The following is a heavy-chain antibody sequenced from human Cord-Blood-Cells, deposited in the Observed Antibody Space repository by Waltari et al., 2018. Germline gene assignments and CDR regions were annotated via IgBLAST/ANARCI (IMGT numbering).Heavy chain of an antibody. V-gene: IGHV1-69*06. D-gene: IGHD6-6*01. CDR1: GGTFSSYA. Sequence: QVQLVQSGAEVKKHGSSVKVSCKASGGTFSSYAIIWVRQAPGQGLEWMGGIIPIFVTANYAQKFQGRVTITADKSTSTAYMELSSLRSEDTAVYYCARRGYSSSSYDYWGQGTLVTVSS. CDR3: ARRGYSSSSYDY. J-gene: IGHJ4*02. CDR2: IIPIFVTA.